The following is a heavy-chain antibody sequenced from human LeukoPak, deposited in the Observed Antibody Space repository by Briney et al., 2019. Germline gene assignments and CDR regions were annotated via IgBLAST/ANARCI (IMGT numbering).Heavy chain of an antibody. D-gene: IGHD4-11*01. CDR3: AREGGDYGNYDDAFDI. J-gene: IGHJ3*02. V-gene: IGHV3-33*08. CDR2: IWYDGSNK. Sequence: PGGSLRLSCAASGFIFSNYWMHWVRQAPGKGLEWVAIIWYDGSNKYYADSVKGRFTISRDNSKNTVYLQMNGLRAEDTAVYYCAREGGDYGNYDDAFDIWGQGTMVTVSS. CDR1: GFIFSNYW.